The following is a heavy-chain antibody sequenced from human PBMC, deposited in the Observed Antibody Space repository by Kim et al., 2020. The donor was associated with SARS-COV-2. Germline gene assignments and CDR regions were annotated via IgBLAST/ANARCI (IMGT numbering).Heavy chain of an antibody. CDR3: ARDNLFGEPSTHAFDI. Sequence: ASVKVSCKASGYTFTSYAMNWVRQAPGQGLEWMGWINTSTGNPTYAQGFTGRFVFSLDTSVSTAYLQISSLQAEDNAVYYCARDNLFGEPSTHAFDIWGQGTMVTVSS. J-gene: IGHJ3*02. CDR2: INTSTGNP. CDR1: GYTFTSYA. D-gene: IGHD3-10*01. V-gene: IGHV7-4-1*02.